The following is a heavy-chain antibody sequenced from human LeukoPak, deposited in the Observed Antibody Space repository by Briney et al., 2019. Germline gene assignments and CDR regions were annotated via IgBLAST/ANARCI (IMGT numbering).Heavy chain of an antibody. D-gene: IGHD6-13*01. V-gene: IGHV1-8*01. Sequence: ASVTVSCKASGYTFTSYDINWVRQATGQGLEWMGWMNPNSGNTGYAQKFQGRVTMTRNTSISTAYMELSSLRSEDTAVYYCARGQGIAAAGIQNDYWGQGTLVTVSS. J-gene: IGHJ4*02. CDR3: ARGQGIAAAGIQNDY. CDR1: GYTFTSYD. CDR2: MNPNSGNT.